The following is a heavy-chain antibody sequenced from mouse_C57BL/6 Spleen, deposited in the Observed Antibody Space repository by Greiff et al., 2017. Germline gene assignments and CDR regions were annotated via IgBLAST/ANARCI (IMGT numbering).Heavy chain of an antibody. Sequence: VQLQQPGAELVKPGASVKLSCKASGYTFTSYWMHWVKQRPGQGLEWIGMIHPNSGSTNYNEKFKSKATLTVDKSSSTAYMQLSSLTSEDSAVYYCARVGSNYRARDYWGQGTSVTVSS. J-gene: IGHJ4*01. V-gene: IGHV1-64*01. D-gene: IGHD2-5*01. CDR2: IHPNSGST. CDR1: GYTFTSYW. CDR3: ARVGSNYRARDY.